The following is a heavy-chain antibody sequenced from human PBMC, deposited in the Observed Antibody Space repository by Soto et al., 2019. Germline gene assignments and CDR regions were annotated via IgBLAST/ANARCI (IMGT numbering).Heavy chain of an antibody. CDR2: ISYDGSNK. J-gene: IGHJ1*01. CDR1: GFTFSSYG. CDR3: AKDRAVTMIVVVPWH. V-gene: IGHV3-30*18. D-gene: IGHD3-22*01. Sequence: AGGSLRLSCAASGFTFSSYGMHWVRQAPGKGLEWVAVISYDGSNKYYADSVKGRFTISRDNSKNTLYLQMNSLRAEDTAVYYCAKDRAVTMIVVVPWHWGQGTLVTVSS.